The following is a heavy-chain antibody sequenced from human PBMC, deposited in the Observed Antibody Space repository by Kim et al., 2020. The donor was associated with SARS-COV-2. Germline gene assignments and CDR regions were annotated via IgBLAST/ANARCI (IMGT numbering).Heavy chain of an antibody. Sequence: SVKVSCKTSGFGFSSTAVQWVRQARGERLEWIGWIVVGSGDTKYAENFQERVNITRDVSTSTAYLELSSLRFDDTAMYFCATTERLWSPRVPLDPWGQGTVVTVSS. CDR3: ATTERLWSPRVPLDP. CDR1: GFGFSSTA. CDR2: IVVGSGDT. D-gene: IGHD3-3*01. J-gene: IGHJ5*01. V-gene: IGHV1-58*01.